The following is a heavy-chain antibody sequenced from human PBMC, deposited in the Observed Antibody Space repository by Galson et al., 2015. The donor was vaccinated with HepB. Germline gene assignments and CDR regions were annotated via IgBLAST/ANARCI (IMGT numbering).Heavy chain of an antibody. CDR2: IYYSGST. CDR3: ARSVAAAGIGDAFDI. CDR1: GGSISSSSYY. Sequence: SETLSLTCTVSGGSISSSSYYWGWIRQPPGKGLEWIGSIYYSGSTYYNPSLKSRVTISVDTSKNQFSLKLSSVTAADTAVYYCARSVAAAGIGDAFDIWGQGTMVTVSS. V-gene: IGHV4-39*01. J-gene: IGHJ3*02. D-gene: IGHD6-13*01.